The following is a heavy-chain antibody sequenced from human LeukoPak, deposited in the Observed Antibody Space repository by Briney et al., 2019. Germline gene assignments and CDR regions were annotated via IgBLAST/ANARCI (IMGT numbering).Heavy chain of an antibody. J-gene: IGHJ4*02. D-gene: IGHD6-19*01. Sequence: GGSLRLSCAASGITFSSFAMSWVRHAPGKGLEWVSAIGGNGDNTYYADSVKGRFTISRDNSKNTLYLQMNSLRAEDTAVYYCASQYTGGWYVAFEYWGQGALVTVSS. CDR3: ASQYTGGWYVAFEY. CDR1: GITFSSFA. V-gene: IGHV3-23*01. CDR2: IGGNGDNT.